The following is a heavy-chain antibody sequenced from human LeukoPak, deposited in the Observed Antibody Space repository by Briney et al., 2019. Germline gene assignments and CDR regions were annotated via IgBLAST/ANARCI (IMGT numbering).Heavy chain of an antibody. CDR1: GGSISSYY. J-gene: IGHJ5*02. CDR3: ARDVYSYGYIFDP. Sequence: SETLSLTCTGSGGSISSYYWSWIRHPPGKGLEWIGYIYYSGSTNYNPSLKSRVTISVDTSKNQFSLKLSSVTAADTAVYYCARDVYSYGYIFDPWGQGTPVTVSS. D-gene: IGHD5-18*01. CDR2: IYYSGST. V-gene: IGHV4-59*01.